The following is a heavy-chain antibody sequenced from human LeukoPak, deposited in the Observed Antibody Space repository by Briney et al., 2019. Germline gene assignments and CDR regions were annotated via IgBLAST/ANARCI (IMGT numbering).Heavy chain of an antibody. CDR2: INAGNGNT. CDR1: GYTFTSYG. V-gene: IGHV1-3*01. Sequence: ASVKVSCKASGYTFTSYGISWVRQAPGQRLEWMGWINAGNGNTKYSQKFQGRVTITRDTSASTAYMELSSLRSEDTAVYYCARVGPGWYFDLWGRGTLVTVSS. J-gene: IGHJ2*01. CDR3: ARVGPGWYFDL.